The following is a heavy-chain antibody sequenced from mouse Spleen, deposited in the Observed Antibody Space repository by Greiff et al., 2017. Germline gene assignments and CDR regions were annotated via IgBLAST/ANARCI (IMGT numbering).Heavy chain of an antibody. V-gene: IGHV5-6*02. D-gene: IGHD3-1*01. J-gene: IGHJ3*01. Sequence: EVMLVESGGDLVKPGGSLKLSCAASGFTFSSYGMSWVRQTPDKRLEWVATISSGGSYTYYPDSVKGRFTISRDNAKNTLYLQMSSLKSEDTAMYYCAREARATGFAYWGQGTLVTVSA. CDR1: GFTFSSYG. CDR2: ISSGGSYT. CDR3: AREARATGFAY.